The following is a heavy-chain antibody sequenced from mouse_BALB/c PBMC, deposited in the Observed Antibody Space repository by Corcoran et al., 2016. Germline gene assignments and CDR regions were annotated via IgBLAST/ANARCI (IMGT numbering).Heavy chain of an antibody. Sequence: QVQLQQSGAELMKPGASVKISCKATGYTFSSYWIEWVKQRPGHGLEWIGEILPGSGSTNYNEKFKGKATFTADTSSNTAYMQLSSLTSEDSAVYYCARAGRLLSFAYWGQGTLVTVSA. J-gene: IGHJ3*01. CDR1: GYTFSSYW. V-gene: IGHV1-9*01. CDR3: ARAGRLLSFAY. D-gene: IGHD2-12*01. CDR2: ILPGSGST.